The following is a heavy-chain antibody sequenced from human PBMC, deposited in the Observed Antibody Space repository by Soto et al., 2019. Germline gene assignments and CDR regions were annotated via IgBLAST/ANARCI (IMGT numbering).Heavy chain of an antibody. V-gene: IGHV3-21*01. CDR2: ISSSSSYI. Sequence: GGSLRLSCAASGFTFSSYSMNWVRQAPGKGLEWVSSISSSSSYIYYADSVKGRFTISRDNAKNSLYLQMNSLRAEDTAVYYCAIDLSPDDSSGYYHYYYGMDVWGQGTTVTVSS. CDR3: AIDLSPDDSSGYYHYYYGMDV. CDR1: GFTFSSYS. D-gene: IGHD3-22*01. J-gene: IGHJ6*02.